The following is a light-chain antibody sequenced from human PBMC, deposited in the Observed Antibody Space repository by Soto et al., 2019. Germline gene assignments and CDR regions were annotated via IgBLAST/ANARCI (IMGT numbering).Light chain of an antibody. CDR2: EVS. CDR1: SSDVGGYNY. J-gene: IGLJ1*01. V-gene: IGLV2-8*01. CDR3: VAWDDSLSGYV. Sequence: QSALTQPPSASGSPGQSVTISCTGTSSDVGGYNYVSWYQQHPGKAPKLMIYEVSKRPSGVPDRFSGSKSGNTASLAISGLRSDDESDYYCVAWDDSLSGYVFGTGTKLTVL.